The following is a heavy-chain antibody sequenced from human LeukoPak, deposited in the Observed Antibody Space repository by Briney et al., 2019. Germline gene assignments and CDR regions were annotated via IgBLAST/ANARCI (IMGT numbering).Heavy chain of an antibody. CDR1: GGSISSYY. V-gene: IGHV4-34*01. D-gene: IGHD3-3*01. CDR3: ARGLSVRSPFDY. Sequence: SETLSLTCTVSGGSISSYYWSWIRQPPGKGLEWIGEINHSGSTNYNPSLKSRVTISVDTSKNQFSLKLSSVTAADTAVYYCARGLSVRSPFDYWGQGTLVTVSS. J-gene: IGHJ4*02. CDR2: INHSGST.